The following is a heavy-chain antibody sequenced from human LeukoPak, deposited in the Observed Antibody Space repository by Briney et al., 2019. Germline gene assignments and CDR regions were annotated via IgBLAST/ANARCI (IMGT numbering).Heavy chain of an antibody. Sequence: GGSLRLSCAASGFTVSSNYMSWVRQAPGKGLEWVSVIYSCGSTYYADSVKGRFTISRDNSKNTLYLQMNSLRAEDTAVYYCAKEVGYSSGWDFDYWGQGTLVTVSS. CDR3: AKEVGYSSGWDFDY. D-gene: IGHD6-19*01. CDR2: IYSCGST. J-gene: IGHJ4*02. V-gene: IGHV3-53*05. CDR1: GFTVSSNY.